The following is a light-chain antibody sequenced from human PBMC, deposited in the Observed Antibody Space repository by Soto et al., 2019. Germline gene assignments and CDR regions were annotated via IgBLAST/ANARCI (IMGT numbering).Light chain of an antibody. CDR2: GAY. V-gene: IGKV3-15*01. CDR3: KQYNSWSLIT. J-gene: IGKJ5*01. Sequence: EIVMTQSPATLSVSPGESSTLSCRASQSVNSNVAWYQHIPGQAPRLLIYGAYTRATGIPARFSGSGSGTDFTLTISSMQSDYFAVYYCKQYNSWSLITFGQATRLEIK. CDR1: QSVNSN.